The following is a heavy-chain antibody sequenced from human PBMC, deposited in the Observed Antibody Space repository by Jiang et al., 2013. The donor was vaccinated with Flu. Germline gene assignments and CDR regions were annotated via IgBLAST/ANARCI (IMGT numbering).Heavy chain of an antibody. D-gene: IGHD3-16*01. V-gene: IGHV1-2*02. CDR2: INPNSGGT. J-gene: IGHJ6*03. CDR1: GYSFTGYF. Sequence: SGAEVKKPGASVKVSCKASGYSFTGYFLHWVRQAPGQGLEWMGWINPNSGGTNYAHKFQGRVTMTRDMSISTAYMELTTLRSDDTALYYCARDTYNYIWGSWDYMDVWGKGTTVTVSS. CDR3: ARDTYNYIWGSWDYMDV.